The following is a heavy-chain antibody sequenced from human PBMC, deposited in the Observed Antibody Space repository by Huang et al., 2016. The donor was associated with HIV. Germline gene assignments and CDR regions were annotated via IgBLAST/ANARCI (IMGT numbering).Heavy chain of an antibody. CDR1: GYTFTDSN. CDR2: INPKRGDT. V-gene: IGHV1-2*02. J-gene: IGHJ4*02. Sequence: QVQLVQSGAEVKNPGASVRVSCKASGYTFTDSNIHWVRQAPGQGLEGRGWINPKRGDTIYAQRCQGSITMTSDTTISTVHMDLRRIQSDDTAVYFCARDWSFGSSTSPADWGQGTLVTVSS. CDR3: ARDWSFGSSTSPAD. D-gene: IGHD6-6*01.